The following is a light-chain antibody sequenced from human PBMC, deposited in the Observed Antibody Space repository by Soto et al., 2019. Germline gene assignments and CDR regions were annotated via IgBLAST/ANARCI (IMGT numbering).Light chain of an antibody. Sequence: QSVLAQPPSASGTPGQRVAISCSGTSSNIGSNPVNWFQQLPGTAPKLLIYGSNQRPSGSPDRFSGSKSGTSASLAISGLPSEDEADDYCAAWDDHLCGPVVGGGTKLTVL. J-gene: IGLJ2*01. V-gene: IGLV1-44*01. CDR2: GSN. CDR1: SSNIGSNP. CDR3: AAWDDHLCGPV.